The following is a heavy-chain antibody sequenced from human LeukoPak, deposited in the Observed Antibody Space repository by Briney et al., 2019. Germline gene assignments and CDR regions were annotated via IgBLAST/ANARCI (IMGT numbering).Heavy chain of an antibody. CDR1: GGSFSGYY. CDR3: AGGGYFDWLGAFDI. Sequence: SETLSLTCAVYGGSFSGYYWSWIRQPPGKGLEWIGEINHSGSTNYNPSLKSRVTISVDTSKNQFSLKLSSVTAADTAVYYCAGGGYFDWLGAFDIWGQGTMVTVSS. D-gene: IGHD3-9*01. CDR2: INHSGST. J-gene: IGHJ3*02. V-gene: IGHV4-34*01.